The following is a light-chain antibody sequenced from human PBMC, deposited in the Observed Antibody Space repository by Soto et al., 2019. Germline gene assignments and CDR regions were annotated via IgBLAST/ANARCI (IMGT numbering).Light chain of an antibody. CDR2: TAS. CDR3: QQYNSAWT. V-gene: IGKV1-5*03. CDR1: QSVSSW. J-gene: IGKJ1*01. Sequence: DIQMTQSPSTLSASVGDRVTITCRASQSVSSWLAWYQQKPGKAPNLLIYTASSLESGVASRFSGSGSGTDFTLTISSLQPDYFATYYCQQYNSAWTFGQGTTVKIK.